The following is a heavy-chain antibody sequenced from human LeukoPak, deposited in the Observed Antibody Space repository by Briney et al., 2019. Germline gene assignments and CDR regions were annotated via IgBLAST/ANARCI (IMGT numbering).Heavy chain of an antibody. CDR3: ARSYDSSGYYQGVGY. J-gene: IGHJ4*02. CDR2: INPSGGST. D-gene: IGHD3-22*01. V-gene: IGHV1-46*01. Sequence: ASVKVSCKASGYTFTSYYMHWVRQAPGQGLEWMGIINPSGGSTSYAQKFQGRVTMTRDTSTSTVYMELSSLRFEDTAVYYCARSYDSSGYYQGVGYWGQGTLVTVSS. CDR1: GYTFTSYY.